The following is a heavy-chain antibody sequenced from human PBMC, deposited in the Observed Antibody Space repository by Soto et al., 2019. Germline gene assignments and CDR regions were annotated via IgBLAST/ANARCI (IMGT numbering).Heavy chain of an antibody. D-gene: IGHD3-10*01. Sequence: EVQLVESGGGLVQHGGSLRLSCAASGFTFSSYSMNWVRQAPGKGLEWVSYISSSSSTIYYADSVKGRFTISRDNAKNSLYLQMNSLRDEDTAVYYCARDRDYGSGSYYKDWGFDPWGQGTLVTVSS. CDR2: ISSSSSTI. J-gene: IGHJ5*02. CDR1: GFTFSSYS. V-gene: IGHV3-48*02. CDR3: ARDRDYGSGSYYKDWGFDP.